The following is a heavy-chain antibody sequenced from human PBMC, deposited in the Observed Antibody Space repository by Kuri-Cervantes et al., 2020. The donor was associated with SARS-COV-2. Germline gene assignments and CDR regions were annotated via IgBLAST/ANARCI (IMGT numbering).Heavy chain of an antibody. Sequence: GESLKISCAASGFTFSDYYMSWIRQAPGKGLEWVSYISSSGSTIYYADSVKGRFTISRDNAKNSLYLQMNSLRAEDTAVYYCAKGSYQLAYNWFDPWGQGTLVTVSS. V-gene: IGHV3-11*01. CDR1: GFTFSDYY. J-gene: IGHJ5*02. CDR2: ISSSGSTI. CDR3: AKGSYQLAYNWFDP. D-gene: IGHD2-2*01.